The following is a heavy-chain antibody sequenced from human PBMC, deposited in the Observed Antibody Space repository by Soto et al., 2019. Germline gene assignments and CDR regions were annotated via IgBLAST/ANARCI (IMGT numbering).Heavy chain of an antibody. D-gene: IGHD3-3*01. Sequence: GGSLRLSCAASGFTFSSYGMHWVRQAPGKGLEWVAVISYDGSNKYYADSVKGRFTISRDNSKNTLYLQMNSLRAEDTAVYYCAKDPPRVWSGDERNWFDPWGQGTLVTVSS. CDR2: ISYDGSNK. CDR3: AKDPPRVWSGDERNWFDP. J-gene: IGHJ5*02. V-gene: IGHV3-30*18. CDR1: GFTFSSYG.